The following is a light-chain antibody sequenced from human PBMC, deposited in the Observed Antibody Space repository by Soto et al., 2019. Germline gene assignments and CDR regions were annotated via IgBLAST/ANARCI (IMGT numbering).Light chain of an antibody. CDR1: EDISNF. CDR2: EAS. Sequence: DIQMTQSPSSLSASVGERVTITCRASEDISNFLAWFQQRPGEAPQSLMFEASYLESGVSSRFSGSGYGTDFTLTISSLQPEDIGTYYCQQYKAHPPTFGGGSKVQI. J-gene: IGKJ4*01. CDR3: QQYKAHPPT. V-gene: IGKV1-16*01.